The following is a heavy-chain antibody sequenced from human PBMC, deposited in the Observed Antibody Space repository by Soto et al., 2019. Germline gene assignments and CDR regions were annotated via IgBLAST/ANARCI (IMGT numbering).Heavy chain of an antibody. V-gene: IGHV4-59*01. D-gene: IGHD5-12*01. CDR2: IYYSGST. CDR1: GDSTSSYY. J-gene: IGHJ4*02. Sequence: PSDTLSLTCTVSGDSTSSYYWSWIRQPPGKGLEWIGYIYYSGSTNYNPSLKSRVTISVDTSKNQFSLKLSSVTAADTAVYYCARDIVATIWGQGNLVTVSS. CDR3: ARDIVATI.